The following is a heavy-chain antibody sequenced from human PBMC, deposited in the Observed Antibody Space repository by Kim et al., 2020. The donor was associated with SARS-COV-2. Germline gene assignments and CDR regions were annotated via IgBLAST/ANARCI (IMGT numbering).Heavy chain of an antibody. CDR2: IRFDGTNE. V-gene: IGHV3-33*06. CDR3: TNVDY. J-gene: IGHJ4*02. Sequence: GGSLRLSCAASGFSFSSDYMHWVRQAPGKGLEWVAGIRFDGTNEYYADSVKGRFTISRDNSKKTLFLQMNSLRAEDTAVYYCTNVDYWGQGTLVTVSS. CDR1: GFSFSSDY.